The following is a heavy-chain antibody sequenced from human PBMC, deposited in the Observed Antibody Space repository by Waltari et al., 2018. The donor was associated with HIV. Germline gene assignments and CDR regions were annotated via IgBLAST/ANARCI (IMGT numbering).Heavy chain of an antibody. D-gene: IGHD3-10*01. Sequence: QVQLVESGGGVVQPGKSMRLSCAASGFTFRGSALHWVRQSPGKGLEGVTVISSDGSNQYYADSVKGRFTISRDNSKNTLSLQINSLKTEDTAIYYCAKDAYGGHPKNWFDSWGQGTLVTVSS. CDR3: AKDAYGGHPKNWFDS. J-gene: IGHJ5*01. CDR1: GFTFRGSA. CDR2: ISSDGSNQ. V-gene: IGHV3-30*18.